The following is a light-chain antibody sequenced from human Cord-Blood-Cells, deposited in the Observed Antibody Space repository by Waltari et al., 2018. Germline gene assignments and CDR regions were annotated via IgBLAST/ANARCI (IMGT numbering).Light chain of an antibody. CDR1: KLGDKY. Sequence: SYELTQPPSASVSSGQTASITCSADKLGDKYTCWYQQKPGQSPVLVIYQDRKRHSGSPERFSGSNSGNTATLTISGTQAMDEADYYCQAWDSSTNWVFGGGTKLTVL. J-gene: IGLJ3*02. V-gene: IGLV3-1*01. CDR2: QDR. CDR3: QAWDSSTNWV.